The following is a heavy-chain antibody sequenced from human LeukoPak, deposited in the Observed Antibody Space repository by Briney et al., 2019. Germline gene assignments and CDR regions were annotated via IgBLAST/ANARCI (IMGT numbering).Heavy chain of an antibody. CDR2: IKRTSDGGTT. CDR1: GFTFTNAW. CDR3: GVRGRDYFSKGICSGY. J-gene: IGHJ4*02. V-gene: IGHV3-15*01. Sequence: RECLRLSCAPSGFTFTNAWMTWVRQAPGKGRKWVGRIKRTSDGGTTDYATPVRGRLSIPNDDSKNTLYVQMNSLKSEDPAVYYCGVRGRDYFSKGICSGYWGQGRLATVSS. D-gene: IGHD2-8*01.